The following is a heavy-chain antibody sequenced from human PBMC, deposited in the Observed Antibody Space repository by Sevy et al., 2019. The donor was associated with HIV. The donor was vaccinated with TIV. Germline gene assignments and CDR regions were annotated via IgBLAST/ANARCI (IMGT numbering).Heavy chain of an antibody. CDR3: ARSYSGSYRGDDAFDL. Sequence: SETLSLTCAVSGYSISSGYYWGWIRQPPGKGLEWIGSLYHSGSTYYNPSLKSRVTISVDTSKNQFSLKLSSVTAADTAVYYCARSYSGSYRGDDAFDLWGQGTMVTVSS. V-gene: IGHV4-38-2*01. CDR2: LYHSGST. J-gene: IGHJ3*01. D-gene: IGHD1-26*01. CDR1: GYSISSGYY.